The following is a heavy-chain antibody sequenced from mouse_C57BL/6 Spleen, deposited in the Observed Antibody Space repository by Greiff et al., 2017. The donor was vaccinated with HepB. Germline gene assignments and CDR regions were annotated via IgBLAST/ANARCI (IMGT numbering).Heavy chain of an antibody. CDR2: IYPSDSET. CDR3: ARRSLTTLVAHWYFDV. D-gene: IGHD1-1*01. J-gene: IGHJ1*03. V-gene: IGHV1-61*01. CDR1: GYTFTSYW. Sequence: VQLQQSGAELVRPGSSVKLSCKASGYTFTSYWMDWVKQRPGQGLEWIGNIYPSDSETHYNQKFKDKATLTVDKSSSTAYMQLSSLTSEDSAVYYCARRSLTTLVAHWYFDVWGTGTTVTVSS.